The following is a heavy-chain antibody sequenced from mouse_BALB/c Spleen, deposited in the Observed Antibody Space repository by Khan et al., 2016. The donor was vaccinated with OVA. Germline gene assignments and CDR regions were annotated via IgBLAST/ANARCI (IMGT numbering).Heavy chain of an antibody. J-gene: IGHJ3*01. CDR3: ARIFLYYYGSSPCAY. CDR1: GYTFTDYS. Sequence: QIQLVQSGPELKKPGETVKISCKASGYTFTDYSMHWVKQASGKGLKWMGWINTETGEPTYADDFKGRFAFSLETSASTAYLQINNLKNEDTATXFCARIFLYYYGSSPCAYWGQGTLVTVSA. V-gene: IGHV9-2-1*01. CDR2: INTETGEP. D-gene: IGHD1-1*01.